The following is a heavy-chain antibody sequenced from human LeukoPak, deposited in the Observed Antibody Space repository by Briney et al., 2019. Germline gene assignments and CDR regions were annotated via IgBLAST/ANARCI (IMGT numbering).Heavy chain of an antibody. J-gene: IGHJ4*02. Sequence: PGGSLRLSCAASGFTLSTYVMTWVRQAPGKGLEWVSYISSGGTTIYYADSVKGRFTISRDNAKNSLYLQMNSLRAEDTAVYYCARDPAGAGIYYDYWGQGTLVTVSS. V-gene: IGHV3-48*01. CDR1: GFTLSTYV. CDR3: ARDPAGAGIYYDY. CDR2: ISSGGTTI. D-gene: IGHD6-19*01.